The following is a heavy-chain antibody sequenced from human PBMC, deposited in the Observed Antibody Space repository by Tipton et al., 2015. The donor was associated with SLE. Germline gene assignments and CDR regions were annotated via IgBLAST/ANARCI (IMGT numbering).Heavy chain of an antibody. CDR3: ARDLYSSDWNYYGMDV. CDR1: GGSISSYY. V-gene: IGHV4-59*01. J-gene: IGHJ6*02. D-gene: IGHD6-19*01. CDR2: ISYRGNT. Sequence: TLSLTCTVSGGSISSYYWSWIRQPPGKGLEWIGYISYRGNTNYNPSLKRRVTISVDTSKNQFSLKLSFVTAADTAVYYCARDLYSSDWNYYGMDVWGQGTTVTVSS.